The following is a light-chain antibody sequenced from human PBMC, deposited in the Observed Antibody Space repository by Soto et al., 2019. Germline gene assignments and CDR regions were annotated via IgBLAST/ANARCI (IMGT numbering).Light chain of an antibody. J-gene: IGLJ1*01. CDR2: EVS. CDR1: SSDVGGYNY. V-gene: IGLV2-14*01. Sequence: QSALTQPASVSGYPGQSITISCTGTSSDVGGYNYVSWYQQHPGKAPKLIIYEVSNRPSGVSNRFSGSKSGNTASLTISGLQAEDEADYYCNSYTSKSTGVFGTGTKVTVL. CDR3: NSYTSKSTGV.